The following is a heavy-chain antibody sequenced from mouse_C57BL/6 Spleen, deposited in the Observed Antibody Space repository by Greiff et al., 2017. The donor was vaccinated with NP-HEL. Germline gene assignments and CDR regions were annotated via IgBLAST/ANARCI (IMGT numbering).Heavy chain of an antibody. D-gene: IGHD2-4*01. V-gene: IGHV1-18*01. J-gene: IGHJ2*01. CDR1: GYTFTDYN. CDR3: ARRHYYDYDVVYYFDY. Sequence: EVQLQQSGPELVKPGASVKIPCKASGYTFTDYNMDWVKQSHGKSLEWIGDINPNNGGTIYNQKFKGKATLTVDKSSSTAYMELRSLTSEDTAVYYCARRHYYDYDVVYYFDYWGQGTTLTVSS. CDR2: INPNNGGT.